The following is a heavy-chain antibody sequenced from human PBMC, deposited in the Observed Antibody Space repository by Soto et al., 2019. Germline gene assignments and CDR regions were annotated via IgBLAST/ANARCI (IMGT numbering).Heavy chain of an antibody. CDR3: AKAQLFGELLPTLFDY. J-gene: IGHJ4*02. CDR2: ISWNSGRI. CDR1: GFTFDDYA. Sequence: GGSLRLSCAASGFTFDDYAMHWVRQAPGKGLEWVSGISWNSGRIGYADSVKGRFTISRDNAKNYLYLQMNSLRAEDTALYYCAKAQLFGELLPTLFDYWGQGTLVTVSS. V-gene: IGHV3-9*01. D-gene: IGHD3-10*02.